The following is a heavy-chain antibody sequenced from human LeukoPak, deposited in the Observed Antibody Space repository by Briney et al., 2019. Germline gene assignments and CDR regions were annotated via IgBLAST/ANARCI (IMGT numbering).Heavy chain of an antibody. Sequence: GGSLRPSCAASGFTFSSYSMNWARQAPGKGLEWVSYISSSSSMIYYADSVKGRFTISRDNAKNSLYLQMKSLRDEDTAIYYCARDYGDLPARVPYFDYWGQGTLVTVSS. D-gene: IGHD4-17*01. J-gene: IGHJ4*02. CDR3: ARDYGDLPARVPYFDY. CDR2: ISSSSSMI. CDR1: GFTFSSYS. V-gene: IGHV3-48*02.